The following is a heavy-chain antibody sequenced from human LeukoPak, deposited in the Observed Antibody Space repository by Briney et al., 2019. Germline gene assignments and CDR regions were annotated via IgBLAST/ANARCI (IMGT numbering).Heavy chain of an antibody. D-gene: IGHD2-8*01. CDR3: ARANPPFADC. Sequence: GGSLRLSWAASGFTFCSYDMQWVPQAPGKGLEGVGDISYEGSNKYDAHSVKSRFAISRDNSKNTVYLQLNSMRVEDTAVFYCARANPPFADCWGQGTLVTVSS. J-gene: IGHJ4*02. CDR1: GFTFCSYD. CDR2: ISYEGSNK. V-gene: IGHV3-30*09.